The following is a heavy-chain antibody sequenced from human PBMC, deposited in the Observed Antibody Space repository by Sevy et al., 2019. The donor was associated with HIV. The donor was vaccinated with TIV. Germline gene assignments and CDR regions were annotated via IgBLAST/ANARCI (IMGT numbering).Heavy chain of an antibody. CDR2: IIPIFATV. J-gene: IGHJ4*02. Sequence: ASVKVSCKASGGTFSSYAINWVRQAPGQGLKWMGGIIPIFATVTYAQNFQGRVTITADESTGTAYMELSSLRSEDTAVYYCARGGIQMATITPFDYWGQGTLVTVSS. D-gene: IGHD5-12*01. CDR1: GGTFSSYA. CDR3: ARGGIQMATITPFDY. V-gene: IGHV1-69*13.